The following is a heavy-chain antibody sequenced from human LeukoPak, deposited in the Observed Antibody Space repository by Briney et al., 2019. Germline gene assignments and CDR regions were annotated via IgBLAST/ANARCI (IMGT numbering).Heavy chain of an antibody. CDR2: IRGKTDGETT. J-gene: IGHJ4*02. Sequence: GGSLRLSCAASGFTFNNAWMTWVRQAPGKGLEWVGRIRGKTDGETTDYAAPVQGRFTISRDDSKDTLYLQMNSLKTEDTAVYYCILAAAGPAYWGQGTLVTISS. V-gene: IGHV3-15*01. CDR3: ILAAAGPAY. CDR1: GFTFNNAW. D-gene: IGHD6-13*01.